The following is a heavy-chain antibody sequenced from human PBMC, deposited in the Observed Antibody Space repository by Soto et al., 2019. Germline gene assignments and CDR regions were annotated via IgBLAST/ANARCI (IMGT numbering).Heavy chain of an antibody. Sequence: PGESLKISCKGSGYSFTSYWIGWVRQMPGKGLEWMGIIYPGDSDTRYSPSFQGQVTISADKSISTAYLQWSSLKASDTAMYYCAAPETDSSGYGDAFDIWGQGTMVTVSS. V-gene: IGHV5-51*01. CDR2: IYPGDSDT. D-gene: IGHD3-22*01. CDR1: GYSFTSYW. J-gene: IGHJ3*02. CDR3: AAPETDSSGYGDAFDI.